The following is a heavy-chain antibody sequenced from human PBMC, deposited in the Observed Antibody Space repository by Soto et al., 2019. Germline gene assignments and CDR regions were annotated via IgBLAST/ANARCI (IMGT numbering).Heavy chain of an antibody. CDR3: VKDLRPNRGWFGP. V-gene: IGHV3-23*01. D-gene: IGHD3-16*01. J-gene: IGHJ5*02. Sequence: GGSLRLSCAASGFTFSSYAMSWVRQAPGKGLEWVSGISGDGTRTYYGDSVKGRFTISRDNSKNTVFLQMNSLRAEDTALYYCVKDLRPNRGWFGPWGKATRVTVTS. CDR2: ISGDGTRT. CDR1: GFTFSSYA.